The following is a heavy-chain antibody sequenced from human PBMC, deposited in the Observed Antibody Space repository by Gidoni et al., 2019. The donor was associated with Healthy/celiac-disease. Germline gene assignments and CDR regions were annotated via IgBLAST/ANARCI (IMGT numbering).Heavy chain of an antibody. J-gene: IGHJ4*02. D-gene: IGHD1-26*01. V-gene: IGHV3-9*01. CDR2: ISWNSGSI. CDR1: GFTFDDSA. Sequence: EVQLVESGGGLVQPGRSLRLSCAASGFTFDDSAMHWVRQAPGKGLEWVSGISWNSGSIGYADSVKGRFTISRDNAKNSLYLQMNSLRAEDTALYYCAKDRAEAVGYYFDYWGQGTLVTVSS. CDR3: AKDRAEAVGYYFDY.